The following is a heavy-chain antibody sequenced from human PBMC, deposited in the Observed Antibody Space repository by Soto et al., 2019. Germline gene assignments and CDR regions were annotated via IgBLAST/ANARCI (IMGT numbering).Heavy chain of an antibody. CDR3: ARSDGRY. J-gene: IGHJ4*02. CDR1: GGSISSYY. CDR2: IYYSGST. Sequence: QVQLQESGPGLVKPSATLSLTCTVSGGSISSYYWSWIRQPPGKGLEWIGYIYYSGSTNYNPSLKSRVTIAVDTSKNQFSLKLSSVTAADTAVYYCARSDGRYWGQGTLVTVSS. V-gene: IGHV4-59*01.